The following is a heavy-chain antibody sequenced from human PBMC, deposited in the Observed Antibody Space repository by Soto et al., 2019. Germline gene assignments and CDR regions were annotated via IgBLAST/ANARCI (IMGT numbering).Heavy chain of an antibody. CDR2: INGGTGQT. V-gene: IGHV1-3*01. J-gene: IGHJ6*02. D-gene: IGHD1-1*01. CDR1: GYTFSTYA. Sequence: QVQVVQSGAEVKKPGASVKVSCKASGYTFSTYAMHWVRQAPGQSLEWMGWINGGTGQTRYSQRFQDRVTITRDTPASTPNMELTSLTSEDTAVYYCARGKGMEENYYYYGLDIWGQGTTVTVSS. CDR3: ARGKGMEENYYYYGLDI.